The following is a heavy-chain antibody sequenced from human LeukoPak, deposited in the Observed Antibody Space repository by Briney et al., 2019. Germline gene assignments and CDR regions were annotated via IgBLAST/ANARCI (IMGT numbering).Heavy chain of an antibody. CDR3: ARARHYGSGSYFPTFHYYYYYMDV. CDR1: GFTFSSYA. CDR2: ISSNGVST. Sequence: GGSLRLSCAASGFTFSSYAMHWVRQAPGKGLEYVSAISSNGVSTYYANSVKGRFTISRDNSKNTLYLQMGSLRAEDMTVYYCARARHYGSGSYFPTFHYYYYYMDVWGKGTTVTISS. V-gene: IGHV3-64*01. D-gene: IGHD3-10*01. J-gene: IGHJ6*03.